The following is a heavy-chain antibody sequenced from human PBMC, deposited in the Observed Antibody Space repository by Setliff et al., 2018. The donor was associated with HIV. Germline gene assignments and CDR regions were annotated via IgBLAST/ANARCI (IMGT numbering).Heavy chain of an antibody. D-gene: IGHD6-19*01. CDR2: INPNSGGT. CDR3: ARDLLAVANTYYYYYMDV. J-gene: IGHJ6*03. Sequence: ASVKVSCKASGYTFTGYYMHWVRQAPGQGLEWMGWINPNSGGTNYAQKFQGRVTMTRDTSISTVYMELSRLRSDDTAVYYCARDLLAVANTYYYYYMDVWGKGTTVTVS. CDR1: GYTFTGYY. V-gene: IGHV1-2*02.